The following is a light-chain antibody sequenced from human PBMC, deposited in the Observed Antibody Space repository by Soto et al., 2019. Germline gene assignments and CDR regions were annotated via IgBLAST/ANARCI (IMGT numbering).Light chain of an antibody. CDR1: QSVSSSY. V-gene: IGKV3-20*01. CDR3: QQYGSSQWT. CDR2: GAS. Sequence: EIVFTQSPGPLSLSPVERATLSCRSSQSVSSSYLAWYQQKPGQAPRLLIYGASSRATGIPDRFSGSGSGTDFTLTISRLEPEDFAVYYCQQYGSSQWTFGQGTKVDI. J-gene: IGKJ1*01.